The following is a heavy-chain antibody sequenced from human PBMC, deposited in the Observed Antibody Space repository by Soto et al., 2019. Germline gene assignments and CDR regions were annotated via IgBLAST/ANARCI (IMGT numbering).Heavy chain of an antibody. Sequence: PGESLKISCMGSGYKVSTWHNFTSYWIAWVRQMPGEGLEWMGIIYLGDSDTRYSPSFQGQVTISADKSINTVYLQWSSLKASDTATYYCVCFSSAGKYYDVISVWGQGSSVTGSS. V-gene: IGHV5-51*01. J-gene: IGHJ6*02. CDR1: GYKVSTWHNFTSYW. CDR3: VCFSSAGKYYDVISV. D-gene: IGHD6-13*01. CDR2: IYLGDSDT.